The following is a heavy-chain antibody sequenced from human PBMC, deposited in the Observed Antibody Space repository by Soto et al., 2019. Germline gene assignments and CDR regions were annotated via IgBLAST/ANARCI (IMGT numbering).Heavy chain of an antibody. CDR2: ISPRSTFR. V-gene: IGHV3-11*06. CDR1: GFSFSDSY. Sequence: GGSLRLSCATSGFSFSDSYMSWIRQAPGKGLEWISYISPRSTFRDYAESVKGRFTISRDSVKNSLYLQMNNLTAGDTGVYYCARGGGGGLFDPWGQGSLITVSS. D-gene: IGHD2-21*01. CDR3: ARGGGGGLFDP. J-gene: IGHJ5*02.